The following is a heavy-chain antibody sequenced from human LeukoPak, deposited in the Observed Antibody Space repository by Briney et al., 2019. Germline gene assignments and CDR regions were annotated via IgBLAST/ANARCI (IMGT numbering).Heavy chain of an antibody. D-gene: IGHD6-19*01. J-gene: IGHJ4*02. CDR2: INDHGDTT. CDR3: VKDLSGWYSFDY. V-gene: IGHV3-64D*09. CDR1: GFTFSSCA. Sequence: PGGSLRLSCSASGFTFSSCAMHWVRQAPGRGLEYVSGINDHGDTTHYGDSVRGRVTISRADSKNTVHLQMSSLRAEDTAVYYCVKDLSGWYSFDYWGQGPLVTVSS.